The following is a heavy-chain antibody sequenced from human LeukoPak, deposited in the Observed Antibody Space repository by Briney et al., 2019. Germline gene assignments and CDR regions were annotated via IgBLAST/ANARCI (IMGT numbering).Heavy chain of an antibody. J-gene: IGHJ4*02. Sequence: ASVKVSCKASGYTFTTYYMTWVRQAPGQGLEWMGITNPSGGSTRYAQKFQGRVTMTRDTPTSTVYMELSSLKSEGTAVYYCARSWDLGAYYYFDYWGQGTLVTVSS. V-gene: IGHV1-46*01. CDR1: GYTFTTYY. CDR2: TNPSGGST. D-gene: IGHD3-16*01. CDR3: ARSWDLGAYYYFDY.